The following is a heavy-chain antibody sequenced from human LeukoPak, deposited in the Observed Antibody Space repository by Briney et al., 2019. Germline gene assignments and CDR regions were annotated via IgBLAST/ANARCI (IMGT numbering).Heavy chain of an antibody. V-gene: IGHV3-74*01. CDR2: INSDGSST. CDR3: ARDVPGYPKNGFDP. Sequence: GGSLRLSCAASGFTFSSYWMHWVRQAPGKGLVWVSRINSDGSSTNYADSVKGRFTISRDNAKNSLYLQMDSLRTEDTAVYYCARDVPGYPKNGFDPWGQGTLVTVSS. CDR1: GFTFSSYW. J-gene: IGHJ5*02. D-gene: IGHD3-9*01.